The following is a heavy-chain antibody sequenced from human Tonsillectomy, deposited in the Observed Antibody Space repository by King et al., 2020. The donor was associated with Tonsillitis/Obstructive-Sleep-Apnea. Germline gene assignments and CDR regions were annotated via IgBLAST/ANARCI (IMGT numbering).Heavy chain of an antibody. V-gene: IGHV3-33*01. CDR2: IWYDGSNK. D-gene: IGHD6-19*01. CDR1: GFTFSSYD. J-gene: IGHJ5*02. Sequence: VQLVESGGGVVQPGRSLRLSCATSGFTFSSYDMHWVRQAPGKGLEWVAVIWYDGSNKYYTDSVKGRFTISRDNSENTLYLQMNSLRAEDTAVYYCARQRKEAGGFDPWGQGTLVTVSS. CDR3: ARQRKEAGGFDP.